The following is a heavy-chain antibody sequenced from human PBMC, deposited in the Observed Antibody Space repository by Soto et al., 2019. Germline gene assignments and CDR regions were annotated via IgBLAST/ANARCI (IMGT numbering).Heavy chain of an antibody. D-gene: IGHD4-4*01. J-gene: IGHJ6*02. CDR2: IYYSGST. Sequence: SETLSLTCTVSGGSISSGDYYWSWIRQPPGKGLEWIGYIYYSGSTYYNPSLKSRATISVDTSKNQFSLKLSSVTAADTAVYYCARDGGTVVYYYGMDVWGQGTTVTVSS. V-gene: IGHV4-30-4*01. CDR3: ARDGGTVVYYYGMDV. CDR1: GGSISSGDYY.